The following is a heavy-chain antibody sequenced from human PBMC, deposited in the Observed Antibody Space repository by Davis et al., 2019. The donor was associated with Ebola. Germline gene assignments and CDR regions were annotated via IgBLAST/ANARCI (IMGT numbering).Heavy chain of an antibody. CDR3: AKAFDYFDTAGPFDN. V-gene: IGHV3-30*02. D-gene: IGHD3-22*01. CDR1: GFICNICG. J-gene: IGHJ4*02. Sequence: GGSLRLSCAASGFICNICGIHWVRQAPGKGLEWVAFIRYDGSNKFYADSVKGRFTISRDNSKNTLFLQMNSLRTEDTAVYYCAKAFDYFDTAGPFDNWGQGTLVTVSS. CDR2: IRYDGSNK.